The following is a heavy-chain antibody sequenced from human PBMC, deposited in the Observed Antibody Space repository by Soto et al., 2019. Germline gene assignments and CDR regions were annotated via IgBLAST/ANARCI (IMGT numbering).Heavy chain of an antibody. J-gene: IGHJ4*02. D-gene: IGHD1-1*01. Sequence: LRLSCEASGFTFINYAMSWVRQSPGKGLEWVSSISDTGGDSYYADSMDGRFTVSRDNSKNTLYLQINSLRAEDTAIYYCVRDLYRSATMPCLDHWGQGALVTVSS. CDR2: ISDTGGDS. CDR1: GFTFINYA. V-gene: IGHV3-23*01. CDR3: VRDLYRSATMPCLDH.